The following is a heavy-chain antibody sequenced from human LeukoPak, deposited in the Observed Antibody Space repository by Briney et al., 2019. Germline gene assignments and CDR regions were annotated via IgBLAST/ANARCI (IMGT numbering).Heavy chain of an antibody. Sequence: GGSLRLSCAASGFTFRSYAMSWVRQAPGKGLEWVSLISNSGVNTYYANSVKGRFTISRDNSKNTLYLQMNSLRDEGTAIYYCAKRNSSGWYYFDYWGQGTLVTVSS. CDR3: AKRNSSGWYYFDY. V-gene: IGHV3-23*01. D-gene: IGHD6-19*01. CDR2: ISNSGVNT. CDR1: GFTFRSYA. J-gene: IGHJ4*02.